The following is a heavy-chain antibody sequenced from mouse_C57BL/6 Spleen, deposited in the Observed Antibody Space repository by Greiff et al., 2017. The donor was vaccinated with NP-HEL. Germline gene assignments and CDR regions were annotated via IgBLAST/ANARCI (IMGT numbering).Heavy chain of an antibody. J-gene: IGHJ2*01. CDR1: GYAFTNYL. D-gene: IGHD1-1*01. CDR3: ARRYIYYFDY. CDR2: INPGSGGT. V-gene: IGHV1-54*01. Sequence: QVQLKQSGAELVRPGTSVKVSCKASGYAFTNYLIEWIKQRPGQGLEWIGVINPGSGGTNYNEKFKGKATLTADKSSSTAYMQLSSLTSEDSAVYFCARRYIYYFDYWGQGTTLTVSS.